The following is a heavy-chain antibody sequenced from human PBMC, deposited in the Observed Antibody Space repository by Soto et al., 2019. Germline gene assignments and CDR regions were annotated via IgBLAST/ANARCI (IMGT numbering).Heavy chain of an antibody. J-gene: IGHJ3*01. D-gene: IGHD4-17*01. CDR1: GGSISSGDYY. CDR3: ARMTTEDAFDL. V-gene: IGHV4-30-4*01. Sequence: QVQLQESGPGLVKPSQTLSLTCTVSGGSISSGDYYWSWIRQPPGKGLEWIGYIYYSGSTYYTPPLKSXXTXSXXTSKNQFSLKLSSVTAADTAVYYCARMTTEDAFDLWGQGTMVTVSS. CDR2: IYYSGST.